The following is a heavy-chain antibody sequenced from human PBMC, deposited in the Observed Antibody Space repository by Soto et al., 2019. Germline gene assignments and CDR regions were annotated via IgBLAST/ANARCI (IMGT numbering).Heavy chain of an antibody. CDR2: GVPLFATA. CDR1: GGIFTKNA. V-gene: IGHV1-69*01. J-gene: IGHJ6*02. CDR3: ATGGHIDGYNFYHGMDV. D-gene: IGHD5-18*01. Sequence: QVPLVQSGAEVKKPGSSVKVSCKVSGGIFTKNAISWVRQAPGKGLEWLGGGVPLFATAYYAQIFRGRLWISPDGATTAGYMERSGLTSADTAVYCCATGGHIDGYNFYHGMDVLGQGTTGTVS.